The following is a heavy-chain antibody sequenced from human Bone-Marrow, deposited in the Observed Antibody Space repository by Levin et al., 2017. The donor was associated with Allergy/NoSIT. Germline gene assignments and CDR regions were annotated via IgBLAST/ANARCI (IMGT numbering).Heavy chain of an antibody. Sequence: ASVKVSCAASGFTFWSFAMSWVRQAPGKGLEWVSIISGTGGKTNYADSVKGRFAISRDNSKNTLYLEMNSLRAEDTAIYYCATAIRGTEYYFDYWGQGTLVSVSS. CDR3: ATAIRGTEYYFDY. V-gene: IGHV3-23*01. J-gene: IGHJ4*02. CDR1: GFTFWSFA. D-gene: IGHD3-16*01. CDR2: ISGTGGKT.